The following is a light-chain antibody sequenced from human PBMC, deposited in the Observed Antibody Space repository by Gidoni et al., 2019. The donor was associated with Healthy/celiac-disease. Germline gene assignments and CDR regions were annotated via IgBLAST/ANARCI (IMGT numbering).Light chain of an antibody. CDR1: QDISNY. Sequence: DIQMTQSPSSLSASVGDRVTITCQASQDISNYLNWYQQKPGKAPKLLIYDASNLETGVPSRFSGSGSGTDFTFTISSLQPEDIATYYCQQEDNLPPGFGPGTKVDIK. CDR3: QQEDNLPPG. CDR2: DAS. V-gene: IGKV1-33*01. J-gene: IGKJ3*01.